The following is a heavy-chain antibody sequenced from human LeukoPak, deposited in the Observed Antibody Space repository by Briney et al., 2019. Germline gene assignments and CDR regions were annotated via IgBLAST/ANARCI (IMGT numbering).Heavy chain of an antibody. CDR2: IYSGGST. J-gene: IGHJ6*02. CDR1: GFTVSSNY. V-gene: IGHV3-53*04. Sequence: GGSLRLSCAASGFTVSSNYMSWVRQAPGKGLEWVSVIYSGGSTYYADSVKGRLTISRHNSKNTLYLQMNSLRAEDTAVYYCARAMTVYYGMDVWGQGTTVTVSS. D-gene: IGHD2-21*02. CDR3: ARAMTVYYGMDV.